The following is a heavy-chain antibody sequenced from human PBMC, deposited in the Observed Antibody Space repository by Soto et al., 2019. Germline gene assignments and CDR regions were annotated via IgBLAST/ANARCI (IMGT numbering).Heavy chain of an antibody. CDR2: ISSSSSYI. D-gene: IGHD6-13*01. CDR1: GFTFSSYS. J-gene: IGHJ4*02. Sequence: PWGSLRLSCAASGFTFSSYSMNWVRQAPGKGLEWVSSISSSSSYIYYADSVKGRFTISRDNAKNSLYLQMNSLRAEDTAVYYCARVPVSRSWYLDYWGQGTLVTVSS. V-gene: IGHV3-21*01. CDR3: ARVPVSRSWYLDY.